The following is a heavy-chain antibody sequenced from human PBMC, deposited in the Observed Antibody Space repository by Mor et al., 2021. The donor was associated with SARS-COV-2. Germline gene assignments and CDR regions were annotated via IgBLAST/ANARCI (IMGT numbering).Heavy chain of an antibody. CDR3: AKGRDNGWGNLDY. V-gene: IGHV3-23*01. D-gene: IGHD3-16*01. J-gene: IGHJ4*02. Sequence: RQAPGRGRDWVSTIIGSGGSTYYADSVKGRFTISRDNSKNTLFLQMNSLRAEDTALYYCAKGRDNGWGNLDYWGQGTLVTVSS. CDR2: IIGSGGST.